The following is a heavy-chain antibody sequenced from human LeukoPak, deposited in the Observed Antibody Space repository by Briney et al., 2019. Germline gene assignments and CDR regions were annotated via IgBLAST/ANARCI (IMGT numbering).Heavy chain of an antibody. Sequence: PGGSLRLSCAASGFTFSSYRMNWVRQAPGRGLEWISYISSSGNIIYYADPVKGRFTVSRDNAKNSVFLQMNSLRDDDTAVYYCARDACSSSDCYAFDIWGEGTMVTVSS. V-gene: IGHV3-48*02. CDR3: ARDACSSSDCYAFDI. CDR2: ISSSGNII. J-gene: IGHJ3*02. D-gene: IGHD2-2*01. CDR1: GFTFSSYR.